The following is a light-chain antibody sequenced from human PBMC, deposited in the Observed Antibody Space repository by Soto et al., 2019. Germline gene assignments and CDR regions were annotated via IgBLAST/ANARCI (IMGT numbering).Light chain of an antibody. CDR3: QQYAEGTPIT. CDR2: GAS. Sequence: EILFTQSPASLSWFPGERASLSCRASQNVNNRLAWYQQKAGQAPRLLISGASSRATGIPDRFSGSGSGTDFTLTISRLESDDFALYYCQQYAEGTPITFGQGTRLEIK. V-gene: IGKV3-20*01. J-gene: IGKJ5*01. CDR1: QNVNNR.